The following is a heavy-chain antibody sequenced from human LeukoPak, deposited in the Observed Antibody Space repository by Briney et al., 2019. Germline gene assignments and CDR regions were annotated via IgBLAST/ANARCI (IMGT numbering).Heavy chain of an antibody. CDR3: ARVAAAGAFDI. CDR2: ITSSSSYI. D-gene: IGHD6-13*01. CDR1: GFTFNTYN. J-gene: IGHJ3*02. V-gene: IGHV3-21*01. Sequence: GGSLRLSCVASGFTFNTYNMNWVRQAPGKGLEWVSSITSSSSYIYYADSVKGRFTISRDNAKSSLYLQMNSLRAEDTAVYYCARVAAAGAFDIRGQGTMVTVSS.